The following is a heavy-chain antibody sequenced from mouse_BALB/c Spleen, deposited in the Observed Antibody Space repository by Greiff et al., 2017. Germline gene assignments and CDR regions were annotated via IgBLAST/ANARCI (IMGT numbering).Heavy chain of an antibody. J-gene: IGHJ3*01. CDR1: GFTFSSYG. D-gene: IGHD3-1*01. CDR3: ASPNSSGYPAWFAY. Sequence: EVQLVESGGGLVQPGGSLKLSCAASGFTFSSYGMSWVRQTPDKRLELVATINSNGGSTYYPDSVKGRFTISRDNAKNTLYLQMSSLKSEDTAMYYCASPNSSGYPAWFAYWGQGTLVTVSA. V-gene: IGHV5-6-3*01. CDR2: INSNGGST.